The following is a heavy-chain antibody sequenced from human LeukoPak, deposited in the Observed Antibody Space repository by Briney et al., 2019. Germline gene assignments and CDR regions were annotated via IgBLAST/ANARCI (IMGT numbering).Heavy chain of an antibody. J-gene: IGHJ4*02. Sequence: NPGGSLRLSCTASGFTFNRYTMSGVRQAPGKGLEWVSGISGSGGRTYYADSVKGRFTISRDNSKNTLYLQMNSLRAEDTAVYYCAKDGFDYWGQGTLVTVSS. CDR1: GFTFNRYT. V-gene: IGHV3-23*01. CDR2: ISGSGGRT. CDR3: AKDGFDY.